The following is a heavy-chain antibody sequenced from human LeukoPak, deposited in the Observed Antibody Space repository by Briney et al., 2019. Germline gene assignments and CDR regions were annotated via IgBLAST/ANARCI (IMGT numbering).Heavy chain of an antibody. CDR3: ARQGDSGSYYLKYYYYYGMDV. Sequence: SETLSLTCTVSGGSISSSSYYWGWIRQPPGKGLEGIGSIYYSGSTYYNPSLKSRVTISVDTSKNQFSLKLSSVTAADTAVYYCARQGDSGSYYLKYYYYYGMDVWGQGTTVTDSS. CDR1: GGSISSSSYY. J-gene: IGHJ6*02. V-gene: IGHV4-39*01. CDR2: IYYSGST. D-gene: IGHD1-26*01.